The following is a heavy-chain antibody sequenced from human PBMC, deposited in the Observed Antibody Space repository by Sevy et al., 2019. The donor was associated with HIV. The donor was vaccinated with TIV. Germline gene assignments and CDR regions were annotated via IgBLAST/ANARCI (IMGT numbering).Heavy chain of an antibody. CDR2: FDPEDGET. V-gene: IGHV1-24*01. CDR3: ATTKDYYDSSGCPFDY. Sequence: ASVKVSCKVSGYTLTGLSMHWVRQAPGKGLEWMGSFDPEDGETIYAQNFQGRVTMTEDTSTDTAYMEVSSLRSEDTAVYFCATTKDYYDSSGCPFDYWGQGTLVTVSS. D-gene: IGHD3-22*01. J-gene: IGHJ4*02. CDR1: GYTLTGLS.